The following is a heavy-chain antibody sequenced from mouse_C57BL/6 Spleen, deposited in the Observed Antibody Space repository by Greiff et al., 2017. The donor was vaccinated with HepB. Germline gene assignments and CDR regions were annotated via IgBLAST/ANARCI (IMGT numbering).Heavy chain of an antibody. V-gene: IGHV3-6*01. Sequence: EVKLQESGPGLVKPSQSLSLTCSVTGYSITSGYYWNWIRQFPGNKLEWMGYISYDGSDNYNPSLKNRISITRDTSKNQFFLKLNSVTTEDTATYYCARGGLTHYAMDYWGQGTSVTVSS. CDR3: ARGGLTHYAMDY. J-gene: IGHJ4*01. CDR1: GYSITSGYY. D-gene: IGHD3-1*01. CDR2: ISYDGSD.